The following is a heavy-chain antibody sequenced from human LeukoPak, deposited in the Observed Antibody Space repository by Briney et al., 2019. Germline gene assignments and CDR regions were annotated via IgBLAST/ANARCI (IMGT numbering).Heavy chain of an antibody. J-gene: IGHJ3*02. D-gene: IGHD2-2*01. Sequence: SVKVSCKASGGTFSSYAISWVRQAPGQGLEWMGGIIPIFGTANYAQKFQGRVTITADESTSTAYMELSSLRSEDTAVYYCARADQLLFDAFDIWGQGTMVTVSS. CDR1: GGTFSSYA. V-gene: IGHV1-69*01. CDR3: ARADQLLFDAFDI. CDR2: IIPIFGTA.